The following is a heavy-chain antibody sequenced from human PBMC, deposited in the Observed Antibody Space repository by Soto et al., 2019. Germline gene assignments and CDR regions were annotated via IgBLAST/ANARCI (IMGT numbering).Heavy chain of an antibody. CDR3: ARASYSYAWGGENGMDV. Sequence: PGGSLRLSCAASGFTFSSFGMHWVRQAPGKGLEWVSVIWYDGSDKYYVDSVKGRFTVSRDNSKNTLYLQMNSLRAEDTAVYYCARASYSYAWGGENGMDVWGQGTTVTVSS. CDR2: IWYDGSDK. D-gene: IGHD3-10*01. J-gene: IGHJ6*02. V-gene: IGHV3-33*01. CDR1: GFTFSSFG.